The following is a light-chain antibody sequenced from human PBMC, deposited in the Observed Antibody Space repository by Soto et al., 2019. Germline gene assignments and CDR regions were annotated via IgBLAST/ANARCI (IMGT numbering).Light chain of an antibody. V-gene: IGKV1-9*01. CDR3: HQINSYPHT. CDR1: QGIGSY. CDR2: AAS. Sequence: DIQLTQSPSFLSASVGDRVTITCRASQGIGSYLAWYQQKPGKAPKLLMYAASTLQSGVPSRFSGSGSGTEFTLTINTLQPEDFATYYCHQINSYPHTFGGGTKVEIK. J-gene: IGKJ4*01.